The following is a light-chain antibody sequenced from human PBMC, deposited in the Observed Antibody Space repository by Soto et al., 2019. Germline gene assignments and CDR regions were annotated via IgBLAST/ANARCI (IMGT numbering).Light chain of an antibody. CDR3: QQYDNLPLT. V-gene: IGKV1-33*01. CDR2: DAS. J-gene: IGKJ4*01. CDR1: QDISNY. Sequence: DIQKTQSPSSLSASVGDRVTITCQASQDISNYLNWYQQKPGKAPKLLIYDASNLETGVPSRLSGSGSGTDFTFTISSLQPEDIATYYCQQYDNLPLTFGGGTKVDIK.